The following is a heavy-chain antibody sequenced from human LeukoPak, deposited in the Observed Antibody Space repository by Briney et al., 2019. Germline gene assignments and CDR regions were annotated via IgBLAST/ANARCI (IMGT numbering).Heavy chain of an antibody. Sequence: GGTLRLSCAASGFTFSSYGMSWVSQAPGKGLEWVSAISGSGGSTYYADSVKGRFTTSRDNSKNTLYLQMNSLRADDTAVYYCARDRLHYGEYEKTLDYWGQGTLITVSS. V-gene: IGHV3-23*01. CDR1: GFTFSSYG. D-gene: IGHD4-17*01. CDR3: ARDRLHYGEYEKTLDY. J-gene: IGHJ4*02. CDR2: ISGSGGST.